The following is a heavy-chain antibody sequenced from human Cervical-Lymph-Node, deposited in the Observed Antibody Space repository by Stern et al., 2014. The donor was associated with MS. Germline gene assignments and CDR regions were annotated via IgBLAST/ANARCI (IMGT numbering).Heavy chain of an antibody. CDR1: GFTFSSYS. CDR2: ISSSSSYI. V-gene: IGHV3-21*01. J-gene: IGHJ4*02. Sequence: EMQLVESGGGLVKPGGSLRLSCAASGFTFSSYSMNWVRQAPGKGLEWVSSISSSSSYIYYADSVKGRFTISRDNAKNSLYLQMNSLRAEDTAVYYCARFRGVTYRTSAFDYWGQGTLVTVSS. D-gene: IGHD3-10*01. CDR3: ARFRGVTYRTSAFDY.